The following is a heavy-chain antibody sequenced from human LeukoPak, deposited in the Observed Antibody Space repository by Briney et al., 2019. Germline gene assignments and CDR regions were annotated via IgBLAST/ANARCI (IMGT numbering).Heavy chain of an antibody. Sequence: ASVKVSCMASGYTFTSYGISWVRQAPGQGLEWMGWISAYNGNTNYAQKLRGRVTMTTDTSTSTAYMELRSLRSDDTAVYYCARTVFLEWLLYKNWFDPWGQGTLVTVSS. CDR3: ARTVFLEWLLYKNWFDP. J-gene: IGHJ5*02. D-gene: IGHD3-3*01. V-gene: IGHV1-18*01. CDR2: ISAYNGNT. CDR1: GYTFTSYG.